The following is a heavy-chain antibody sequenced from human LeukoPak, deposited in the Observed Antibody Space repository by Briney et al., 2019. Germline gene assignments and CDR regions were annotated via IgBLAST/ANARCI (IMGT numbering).Heavy chain of an antibody. CDR2: IKQDGSEK. Sequence: GGPLRLSCAASGFTFSNYWMIWVRQAPGKGLEWVGNIKQDGSEKRYADSVRGRFTISRDNAQTSLYLQMNSLRAEDTAVYYCARASDPWLQLTWGQGTLVTVSS. CDR3: ARASDPWLQLT. V-gene: IGHV3-7*05. D-gene: IGHD5-24*01. CDR1: GFTFSNYW. J-gene: IGHJ5*02.